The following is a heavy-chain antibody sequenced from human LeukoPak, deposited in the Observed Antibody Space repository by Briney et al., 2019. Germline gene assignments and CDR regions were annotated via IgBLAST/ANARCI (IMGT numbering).Heavy chain of an antibody. CDR2: ISYDGSNK. J-gene: IGHJ4*02. V-gene: IGHV3-30*03. CDR1: GFTFSSYG. Sequence: PGGSLRLSCAASGFTFSSYGMHWVRQAPGKGLEWVAVISYDGSNKYYADSVKGRFTISRDNSKNTLYLQVNSLRAEDTAVYYCATNPAAPSVHIVPDYWGQGTLVTVSS. CDR3: ATNPAAPSVHIVPDY. D-gene: IGHD2-8*01.